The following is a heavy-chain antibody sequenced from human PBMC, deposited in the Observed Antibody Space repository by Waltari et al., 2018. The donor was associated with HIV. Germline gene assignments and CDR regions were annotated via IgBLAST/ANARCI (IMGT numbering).Heavy chain of an antibody. V-gene: IGHV4-59*01. CDR2: IYYSGST. J-gene: IGHJ5*02. Sequence: QVQLQESGPGLVKPSETLSLTCTVSGGSISSYYWSWIRQPPGKGLEWIGYIYYSGSTNYNPSLKSRVTISVDTSKNQFSLKLSSVTAADTAVYYCARIQIAAAGTIWFDPWGQGTLVTVSS. CDR3: ARIQIAAAGTIWFDP. CDR1: GGSISSYY. D-gene: IGHD6-13*01.